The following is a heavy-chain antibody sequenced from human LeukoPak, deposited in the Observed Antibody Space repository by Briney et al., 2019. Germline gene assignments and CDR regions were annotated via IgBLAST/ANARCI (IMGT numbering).Heavy chain of an antibody. V-gene: IGHV4-38-2*02. J-gene: IGHJ4*02. CDR1: GYSISSGYY. D-gene: IGHD6-13*01. CDR3: ARHEYSSSWYSVWDY. CDR2: INHSGST. Sequence: ETLSLTCTVSGYSISSGYYWGWIRQPPGKGLEWIGEINHSGSTNYNPSLKSRVTISVDTSKNQFSLRLSSVTAADTAVYYCARHEYSSSWYSVWDYWGQGTLVTVSS.